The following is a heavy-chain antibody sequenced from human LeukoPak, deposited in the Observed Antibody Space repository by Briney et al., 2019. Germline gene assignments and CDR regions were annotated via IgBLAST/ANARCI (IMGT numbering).Heavy chain of an antibody. CDR3: AKAGRFLEWLLWEEDYYYMDV. V-gene: IGHV3-33*06. CDR1: GFTFSSYG. Sequence: PGGSLRLSCAASGFTFSSYGMHWVRQAPGKGLEWVAVIWYDGSNKYYADSVKGRFTISRDNSKDTLYLQMNSLRAEDTAVYYCAKAGRFLEWLLWEEDYYYMDVWGKGTTVTVSS. CDR2: IWYDGSNK. D-gene: IGHD3-3*01. J-gene: IGHJ6*03.